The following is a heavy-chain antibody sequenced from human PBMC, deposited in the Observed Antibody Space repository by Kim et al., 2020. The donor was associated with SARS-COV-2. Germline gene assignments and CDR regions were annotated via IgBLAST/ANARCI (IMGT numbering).Heavy chain of an antibody. D-gene: IGHD5-18*01. J-gene: IGHJ6*02. V-gene: IGHV5-10-1*01. Sequence: GESLKISCKGSGYSFTSYWISWVRQMPGKGLEWMGRIDPSDSYTNYSPSFQGHVTISADKSISTAYLQWSSLKASDTAMYYCARHPTGGRRIQLWLQDYYYGMDVWDQGTTVTVSS. CDR2: IDPSDSYT. CDR1: GYSFTSYW. CDR3: ARHPTGGRRIQLWLQDYYYGMDV.